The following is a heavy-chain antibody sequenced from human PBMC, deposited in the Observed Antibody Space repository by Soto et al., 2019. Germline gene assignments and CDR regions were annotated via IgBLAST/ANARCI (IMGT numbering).Heavy chain of an antibody. CDR1: GFTFRNFA. CDR3: ARARIGASGTKYYFDY. Sequence: ESGGGLVQPGGSLRLSCAASGFTFRNFAVHWVRQAPGKGPEFVSGISSTGASIFYADSVKGRVTISRDNSKITVNLQMGSLKPEDTAVYYCARARIGASGTKYYFDYWGRGTLVTVSS. CDR2: ISSTGASI. J-gene: IGHJ4*02. D-gene: IGHD6-13*01. V-gene: IGHV3-64*07.